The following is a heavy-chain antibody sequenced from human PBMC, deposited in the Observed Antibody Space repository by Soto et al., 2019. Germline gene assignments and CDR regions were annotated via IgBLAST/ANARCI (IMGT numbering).Heavy chain of an antibody. CDR1: GGSFSGYY. D-gene: IGHD2-2*01. V-gene: IGHV4-34*01. J-gene: IGHJ4*02. CDR3: ARVGIVVVPAAQSSCYFDY. Sequence: SETLSLTCAVYGGSFSGYYWSWIRQPPGKGLEWIGEINHSGSTNYNPSLKSRVTISVDTSKNQFSLKLSSVTAADTAVYYCARVGIVVVPAAQSSCYFDYWGQGTLVTVSS. CDR2: INHSGST.